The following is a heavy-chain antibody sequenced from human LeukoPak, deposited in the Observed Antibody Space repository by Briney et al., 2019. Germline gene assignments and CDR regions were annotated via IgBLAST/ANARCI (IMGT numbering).Heavy chain of an antibody. Sequence: GGSLRLSCAASGFTFSSYAMHWVRQAPGKGLEWVAVISYDGSNKYYADSVKGRFTISRDNSKNTLYLQMNSLRAEDTAVYYCAKENVPYYYHGMDVWGQGTTVTVSS. CDR1: GFTFSSYA. CDR2: ISYDGSNK. CDR3: AKENVPYYYHGMDV. V-gene: IGHV3-30*04. J-gene: IGHJ6*02. D-gene: IGHD1-1*01.